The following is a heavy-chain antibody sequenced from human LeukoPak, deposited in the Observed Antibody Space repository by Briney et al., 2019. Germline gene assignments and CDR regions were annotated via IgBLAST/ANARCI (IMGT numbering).Heavy chain of an antibody. CDR1: GLTFSSDE. Sequence: GGSLRLSCAASGLTFSSDEMNWVRQAPGKGLQWISYINTDGGSIYYADSVKGRFTISRDNSKNTLYLQVNSLRAEDTAVYYCAKPLESGNYYRPRFNYWGQGTLVTVSS. CDR3: AKPLESGNYYRPRFNY. J-gene: IGHJ4*02. CDR2: INTDGGSI. D-gene: IGHD1-26*01. V-gene: IGHV3-48*03.